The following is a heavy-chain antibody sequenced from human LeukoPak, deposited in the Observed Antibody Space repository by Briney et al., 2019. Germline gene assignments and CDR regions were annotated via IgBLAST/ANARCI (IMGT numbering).Heavy chain of an antibody. V-gene: IGHV4-34*01. CDR2: INHSGST. CDR3: ARGRDYAPDL. CDR1: GGSFSGYY. Sequence: PSETLTLTCAVYGGSFSGYYWSWIRQPPGKGLEWIAEINHSGSTNYNPSLKSRVSISVDTSKNQFSLKLSSVTAADTAVYYCARGRDYAPDLWGRGTLVTVSS. D-gene: IGHD4-17*01. J-gene: IGHJ2*01.